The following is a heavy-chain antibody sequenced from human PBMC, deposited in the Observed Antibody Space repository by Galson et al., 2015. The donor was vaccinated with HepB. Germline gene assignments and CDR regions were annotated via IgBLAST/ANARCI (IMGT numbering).Heavy chain of an antibody. V-gene: IGHV3-30*04. D-gene: IGHD1-26*01. Sequence: GFTFSSYAMHWVRQAPGKGLEWVAVISYDGSNKYYADSVKGRFTISRDNSKNTLYLQMNSLRAEDTAVYYCARPIVGATGDAFDIWGQGTMVTVSS. J-gene: IGHJ3*02. CDR1: GFTFSSYA. CDR3: ARPIVGATGDAFDI. CDR2: ISYDGSNK.